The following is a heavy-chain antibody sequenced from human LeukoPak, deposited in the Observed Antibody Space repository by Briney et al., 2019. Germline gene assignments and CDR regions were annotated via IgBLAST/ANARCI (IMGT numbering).Heavy chain of an antibody. J-gene: IGHJ4*02. D-gene: IGHD2-21*02. Sequence: GGSLRLSCAASRFTFSSYAMSWVRQAPGKGLEWVSAISGSGGSTYYADSVKGRFTISRDNSKNTLYLQMNSLRAEDTAVYYCAKDYFVVVTAARDEVWGQGTLVTVSS. CDR1: RFTFSSYA. CDR3: AKDYFVVVTAARDEV. CDR2: ISGSGGST. V-gene: IGHV3-23*01.